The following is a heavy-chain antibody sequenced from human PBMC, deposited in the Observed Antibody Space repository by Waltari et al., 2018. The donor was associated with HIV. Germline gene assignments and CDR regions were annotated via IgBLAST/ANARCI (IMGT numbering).Heavy chain of an antibody. CDR1: GYNFNPYW. CDR3: ARRSYYDSSGSYWYFDL. D-gene: IGHD3-22*01. Sequence: EVQLVQSGAEVKKSGESLKISCKGSGYNFNPYWIGWVRQMPGKGLEWMGISFPEDSDTRYSPSFQGQVTISAEKSISTAYVQWSSLKASDTAMYFCARRSYYDSSGSYWYFDLWGRGTLVTVSS. CDR2: SFPEDSDT. J-gene: IGHJ2*01. V-gene: IGHV5-51*01.